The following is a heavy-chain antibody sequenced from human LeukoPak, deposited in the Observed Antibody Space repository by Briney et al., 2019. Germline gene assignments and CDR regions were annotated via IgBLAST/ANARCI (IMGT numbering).Heavy chain of an antibody. V-gene: IGHV4-59*08. CDR3: ARHRWYFDL. CDR1: GGSISSYY. Sequence: SETLSLTCIVSGGSISSYYWSWIRQPPGKGLEWIGYIYYSGSTNYNPSLKSRVTISVDTSKNQFSLKLSSVTAADTAVYYCARHRWYFDLWGRGTLVTVSS. CDR2: IYYSGST. J-gene: IGHJ2*01.